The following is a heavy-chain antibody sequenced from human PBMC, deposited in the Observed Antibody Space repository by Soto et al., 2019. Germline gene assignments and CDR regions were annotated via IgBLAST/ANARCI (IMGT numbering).Heavy chain of an antibody. CDR1: GDTFSSYS. CDR3: AANSVGGGSQGDV. V-gene: IGHV1-69*01. CDR2: IVPIFGTT. Sequence: QVRLVQSGAEVNKPGSSVNVSCKASGDTFSSYSISWVRQAPGQGLEWMGGIVPIFGTTVYAPRMQGRVTITADGPTSTSYMELSGLRFEDTAIYYCAANSVGGGSQGDVWGQGTTVTVSS. J-gene: IGHJ6*02. D-gene: IGHD3-10*01.